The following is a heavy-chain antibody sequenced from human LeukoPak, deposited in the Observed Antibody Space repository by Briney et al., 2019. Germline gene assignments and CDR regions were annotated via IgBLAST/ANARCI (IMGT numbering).Heavy chain of an antibody. Sequence: GGSLRLSCAASGFTFSSYGMHWVRQAPGKGLEWVAFIRYDGSNKYYADSVKGRFTISRDNSKNTLYLQMNSLRVEDTAVYYCARDRGTYYYDSTSHYDAFDIWGQGTLVTVSS. CDR2: IRYDGSNK. V-gene: IGHV3-30*02. D-gene: IGHD3-22*01. J-gene: IGHJ3*02. CDR3: ARDRGTYYYDSTSHYDAFDI. CDR1: GFTFSSYG.